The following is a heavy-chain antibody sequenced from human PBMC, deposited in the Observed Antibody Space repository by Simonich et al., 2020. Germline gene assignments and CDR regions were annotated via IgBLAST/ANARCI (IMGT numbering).Heavy chain of an antibody. D-gene: IGHD6-13*01. V-gene: IGHV4-39*01. CDR2: IYYSWST. J-gene: IGHJ3*02. Sequence: QLQLQESGPGLVKPSKPLSLTCTVSGGSISRYSYYCVWIRQPPGKGLEWICCIYYSWSTYYHPSLKLRVTISVDTSKNQFSLKLSSVTAADTAVYYCARHAGFAFDIWGQGTMVTVSS. CDR1: GGSISRYSYY. CDR3: ARHAGFAFDI.